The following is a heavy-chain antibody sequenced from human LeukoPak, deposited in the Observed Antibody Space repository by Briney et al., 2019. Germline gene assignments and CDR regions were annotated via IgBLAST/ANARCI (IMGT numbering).Heavy chain of an antibody. CDR2: ISHSGDST. V-gene: IGHV3-23*01. CDR1: GFTFSSYA. J-gene: IGHJ6*03. Sequence: PGGSLRLSCAASGFTFSSYAMSWVRQAPGKGLEWVSAISHSGDSTYYADSVKGRFTISRDNSKNTLYLQMNSLRAEDTAVYYCAKSGGYGEIRRPFDYYYMDVWGKGTTVTVSS. D-gene: IGHD3-10*01. CDR3: AKSGGYGEIRRPFDYYYMDV.